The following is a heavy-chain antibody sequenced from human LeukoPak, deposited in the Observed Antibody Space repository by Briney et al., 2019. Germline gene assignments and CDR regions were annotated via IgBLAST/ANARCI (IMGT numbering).Heavy chain of an antibody. V-gene: IGHV4-59*01. CDR1: GGSIGRYY. Sequence: SGTLSLTCAVSGGSIGRYYWSWIREPPGEGQEWIGYIFYSGTTNYNPILKSRVTISLDSSKNQFSLNPTSVTAADTAVYYCARDSPFSSVLSRGGFDYWGQGTLFTVSS. CDR3: ARDSPFSSVLSRGGFDY. CDR2: IFYSGTT. J-gene: IGHJ4*02. D-gene: IGHD3-22*01.